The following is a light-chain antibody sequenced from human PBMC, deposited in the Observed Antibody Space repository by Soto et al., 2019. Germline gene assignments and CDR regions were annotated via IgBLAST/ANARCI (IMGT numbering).Light chain of an antibody. CDR1: NSNIGADYD. J-gene: IGLJ2*01. V-gene: IGLV1-40*01. CDR3: QSYDSSLSGFVI. CDR2: GNT. Sequence: QSVLTQPPSVSGAPGQRATISCAGSNSNIGADYDVHWYQKLPGTAPKLLIYGNTNRPSGVPDRFSGSKSGTSASLAITGLQAEDEADYYCQSYDSSLSGFVIFGGGTKLTVL.